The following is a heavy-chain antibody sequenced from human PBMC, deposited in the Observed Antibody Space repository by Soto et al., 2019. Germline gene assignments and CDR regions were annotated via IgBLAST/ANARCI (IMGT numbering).Heavy chain of an antibody. CDR1: GGSIGSYY. CDR2: VDYSGTT. V-gene: IGHV4-59*01. Sequence: SETLSLTCAVSGGSIGSYYWSWIRQSPGKGLEWIGYVDYSGTTNYNPSLKSRLSMSLDTSKNQFSLKLNTVTAADTAVYYCTRGESDYQIDYWGQGTLVTVSS. D-gene: IGHD4-17*01. J-gene: IGHJ4*02. CDR3: TRGESDYQIDY.